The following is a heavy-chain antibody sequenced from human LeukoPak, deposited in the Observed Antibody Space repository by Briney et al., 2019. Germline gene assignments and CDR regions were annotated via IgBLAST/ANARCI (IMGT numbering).Heavy chain of an antibody. J-gene: IGHJ3*02. V-gene: IGHV4-39*07. D-gene: IGHD5-24*01. CDR2: IYYSGST. Sequence: SETLSLTCTVSGGSISSSSYYWGWIRQPPGKGLEWIGSIYYSGSTNYNPSLKSRVTISVDTSKNQFSLKLSSVTAADTAVYYCARDRRDGYNDAFGIWGQGTMVTVSS. CDR1: GGSISSSSYY. CDR3: ARDRRDGYNDAFGI.